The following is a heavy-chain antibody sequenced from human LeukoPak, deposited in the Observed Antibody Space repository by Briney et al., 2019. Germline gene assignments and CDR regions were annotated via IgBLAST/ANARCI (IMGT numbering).Heavy chain of an antibody. CDR1: GYTFTGYY. D-gene: IGHD2-2*01. CDR2: INPNSGGT. V-gene: IGHV1-2*02. J-gene: IGHJ5*02. CDR3: ARDPGGSTTYNWFDP. Sequence: ASVKVSCKASGYTFTGYYMHWVRQAPGQGLEWMGWINPNSGGTNYAQKFQGRVTMTRDTSISTAYMELSRLRSDDTAVHYCARDPGGSTTYNWFDPWGQGTLVTVSS.